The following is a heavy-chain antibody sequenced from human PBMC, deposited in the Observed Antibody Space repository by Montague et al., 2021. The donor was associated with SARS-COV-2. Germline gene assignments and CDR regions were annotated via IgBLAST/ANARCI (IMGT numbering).Heavy chain of an antibody. CDR2: IYYSGST. J-gene: IGHJ4*02. CDR3: ARQRGGIHSTVVVVAAVYRPYYFDY. D-gene: IGHD2-15*01. Sequence: SETLSLTCTISGGSISSSSYYWGWIRQPPGKGLEWIGSIYYSGSTYYNPSLKSRVTISVDTSKNQFSLKLSSVTAADTAVYYCARQRGGIHSTVVVVAAVYRPYYFDYWGQGTLVTVSS. V-gene: IGHV4-39*01. CDR1: GGSISSSSYY.